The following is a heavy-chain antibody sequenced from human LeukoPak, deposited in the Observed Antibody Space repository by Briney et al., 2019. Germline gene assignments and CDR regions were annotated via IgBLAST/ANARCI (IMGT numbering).Heavy chain of an antibody. CDR1: GYTFTGYY. CDR2: INPNSGGT. V-gene: IGHV1-2*02. D-gene: IGHD5-18*01. Sequence: ASVKVSCKASGYTFTGYYMHWVRQAPGQGLEWMGWINPNSGGTNYAQKFQGRVTMTRDTSIGTAYMELSRLRSDDTAVYYCARAPRGYSYGYDYWGQGTLVTVSS. CDR3: ARAPRGYSYGYDY. J-gene: IGHJ4*02.